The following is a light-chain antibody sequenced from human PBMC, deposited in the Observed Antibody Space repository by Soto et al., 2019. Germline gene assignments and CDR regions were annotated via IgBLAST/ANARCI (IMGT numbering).Light chain of an antibody. Sequence: QSVLTQPASVSGSPGQSITISCTGTSSDVGGYDYVSWYQQLPGKATKLMIYDVNNRPSGVSNRFSGSKSCNTASLSISWLQAEDEADYYCSSYTGTSTCVFGGGTKGTVL. CDR2: DVN. CDR3: SSYTGTSTCV. V-gene: IGLV2-14*01. CDR1: SSDVGGYDY. J-gene: IGLJ1*01.